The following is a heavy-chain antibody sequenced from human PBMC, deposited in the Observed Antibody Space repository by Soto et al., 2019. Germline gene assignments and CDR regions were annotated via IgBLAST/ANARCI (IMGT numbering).Heavy chain of an antibody. CDR1: GGSISRSF. V-gene: IGHV4-59*08. D-gene: IGHD1-26*01. CDR3: ATHYSDWAFDN. CDR2: MAYSGNT. J-gene: IGHJ4*02. Sequence: QVQLQESGPGLVKPSETLSLTCSVSGGSISRSFWSWIRQPPGKGLEWIAYMAYSGNTYCNPSRKIPATTSRDTSKNHRSLRLSSVTSADRAIYYCATHYSDWAFDNWGQGTLVTVSS.